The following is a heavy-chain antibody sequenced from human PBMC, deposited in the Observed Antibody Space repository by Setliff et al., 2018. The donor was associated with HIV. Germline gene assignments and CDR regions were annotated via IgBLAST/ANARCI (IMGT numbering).Heavy chain of an antibody. D-gene: IGHD3-3*01. CDR2: IHAGNGYT. CDR3: ARRLQFLEFLHGVGGLDV. V-gene: IGHV1-3*01. Sequence: ASVKVSCKASGYTFTSYAMHWVRQAPGQRLEWMGWIHAGNGYTKYSQKLQGRVTMTTDTSTSTAYMELRSLSSDDTAVYYCARRLQFLEFLHGVGGLDVWGQGTTVTVS. J-gene: IGHJ6*02. CDR1: GYTFTSYA.